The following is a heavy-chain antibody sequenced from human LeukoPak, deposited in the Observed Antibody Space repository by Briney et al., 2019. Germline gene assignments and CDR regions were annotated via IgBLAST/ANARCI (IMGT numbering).Heavy chain of an antibody. D-gene: IGHD5-18*01. CDR3: ARVDTAMVPHFDY. CDR1: GYSFTSYW. Sequence: GEPLKISCKGSGYSFTSYWIGWVRQMPGKGLEWMGIIYPGDSDTRYSPSFQGQVTISADKSFSTAYLQWSSLKASDTAMYYCARVDTAMVPHFDYWGQGTLVTVSS. J-gene: IGHJ4*02. V-gene: IGHV5-51*01. CDR2: IYPGDSDT.